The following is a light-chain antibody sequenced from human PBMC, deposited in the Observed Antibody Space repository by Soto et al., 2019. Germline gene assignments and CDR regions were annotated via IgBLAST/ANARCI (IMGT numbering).Light chain of an antibody. V-gene: IGKV3D-20*01. CDR2: DAS. CDR3: QQYGSSPLT. J-gene: IGKJ4*01. Sequence: EIVLTQSPATLSLSPGGRATLSCWASQSVSSSYLAWYQQKPGLAPRLLIYDASSRATGIPDRFSGSGSGTDFTLTISRLEPEDFAVYYCQQYGSSPLTFGGGTKVDI. CDR1: QSVSSSY.